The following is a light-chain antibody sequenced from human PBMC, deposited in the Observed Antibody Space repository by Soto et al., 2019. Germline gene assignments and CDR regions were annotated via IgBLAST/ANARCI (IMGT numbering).Light chain of an antibody. J-gene: IGKJ4*01. CDR3: QQRSNWPPLT. CDR2: EAS. Sequence: EIVLTQSPATLSLSPGERATLSCRASQSVSSYLAWYQQKPGQAPRLLIYEASNIATGIPARFSGSGSGTDFTLTISSLQPEDVAVYYCQQRSNWPPLTFGGGTKVEIK. CDR1: QSVSSY. V-gene: IGKV3-11*01.